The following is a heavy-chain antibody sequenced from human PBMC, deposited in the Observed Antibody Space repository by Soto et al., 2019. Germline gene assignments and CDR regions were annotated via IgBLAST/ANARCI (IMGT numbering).Heavy chain of an antibody. J-gene: IGHJ6*02. D-gene: IGHD6-25*01. CDR2: IIPIFGTA. CDR1: GGTFSSYA. V-gene: IGHV1-69*13. CDR3: ARDRVSSERYYYYYGMDV. Sequence: GASVKVSCKASGGTFSSYAISWVRQAPGQGLEWMGGIIPIFGTANYAQKFQGRVTITADESTSTAYMELSSLRSEDTAVYYCARDRVSSERYYYYYGMDVWGQGTSVTVSS.